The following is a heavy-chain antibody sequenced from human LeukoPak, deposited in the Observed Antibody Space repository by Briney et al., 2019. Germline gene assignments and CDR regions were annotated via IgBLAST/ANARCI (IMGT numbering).Heavy chain of an antibody. CDR3: TRDLGAFDI. J-gene: IGHJ3*02. V-gene: IGHV1-2*02. CDR1: GYTSTGYY. Sequence: GASVTDTFKASGYTSTGYYMHWVRQAPGQGLEWMGWINPNSGGTNYAQKFQCRVTMTRDPSISTAYMKLSRLRSDDTAATYCTRDLGAFDILWQGRMVTVSS. CDR2: INPNSGGT. D-gene: IGHD3-16*01.